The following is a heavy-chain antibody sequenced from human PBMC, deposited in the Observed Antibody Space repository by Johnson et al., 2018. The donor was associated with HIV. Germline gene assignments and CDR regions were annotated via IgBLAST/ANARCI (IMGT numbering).Heavy chain of an antibody. CDR2: ISYEGNNK. D-gene: IGHD1-26*01. CDR1: GFTFSSYG. V-gene: IGHV3-30*18. Sequence: VQLLESGGGVVQPGRSLRLSCAASGFTFSSYGMHWVRQAPGKGLEWVAVISYEGNNKYFADSVKGRFTISRDNSKKTLYLQMNNLRVEDTALYYCAKDQGYWVDDAFDVWGQGTMVTVYS. J-gene: IGHJ3*01. CDR3: AKDQGYWVDDAFDV.